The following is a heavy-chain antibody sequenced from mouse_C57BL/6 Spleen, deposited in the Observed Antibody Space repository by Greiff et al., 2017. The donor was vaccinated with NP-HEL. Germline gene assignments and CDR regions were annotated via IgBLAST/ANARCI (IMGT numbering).Heavy chain of an antibody. CDR3: ARRELRYAYAMDY. CDR1: GYTFTSYW. CDR2: IDPSDSET. D-gene: IGHD1-1*01. Sequence: QVQLQQPGAELVRPGSSVKLSCKASGYTFTSYWMQWVKQRPIQGLEWIGNIDPSDSETHYNQKFKDKATLTVDKSSSTAYMQLSSLTSEDSAVYYCARRELRYAYAMDYWGQGTSVTVSS. V-gene: IGHV1-52*01. J-gene: IGHJ4*01.